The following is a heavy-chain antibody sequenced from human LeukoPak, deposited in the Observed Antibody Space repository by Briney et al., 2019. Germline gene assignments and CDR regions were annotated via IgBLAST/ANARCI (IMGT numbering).Heavy chain of an antibody. CDR1: GGSISSYY. Sequence: SETLSLTCTVSGGSISSYYWSWIRQPPGKGLEWIGYIYYSGSSNYNPSLKSRVTISVDRSKNQFSLKLSSVTAADTAVYYCGARRAFDILGQGTMVTVSS. D-gene: IGHD6-6*01. CDR3: GARRAFDI. CDR2: IYYSGSS. V-gene: IGHV4-59*12. J-gene: IGHJ3*02.